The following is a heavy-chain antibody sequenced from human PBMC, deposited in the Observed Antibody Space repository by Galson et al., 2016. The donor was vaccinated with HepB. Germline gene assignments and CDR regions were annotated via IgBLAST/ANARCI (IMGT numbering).Heavy chain of an antibody. D-gene: IGHD3-3*01. CDR3: ARDRPIFMGGSRWSDERGLDV. CDR1: GDSIGRGGYY. J-gene: IGHJ6*02. V-gene: IGHV4-31*03. CDR2: ISYSGSP. Sequence: TLSLTCSVTGDSIGRGGYYWTWIRQRPAKGLEWIGYISYSGSPYYNPSLKSRVDISIDTSKKKFSLKLRSVTAADTAVYYCARDRPIFMGGSRWSDERGLDVWGQGTTVTVSS.